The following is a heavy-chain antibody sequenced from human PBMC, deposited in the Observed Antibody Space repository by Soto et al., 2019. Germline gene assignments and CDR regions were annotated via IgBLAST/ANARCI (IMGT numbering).Heavy chain of an antibody. V-gene: IGHV1-69*13. CDR2: IIPIFGTA. D-gene: IGHD3-3*01. CDR1: GGTFSSYA. Sequence: SVKVSCKASGGTFSSYAISWVRQAPGQGLEWMGGIIPIFGTANYAQKFQGRVTITADESTSTAYMELSSLRSEDTAVYYCASSATIFGVVITPVDAFDIWGQGTMVTVSS. CDR3: ASSATIFGVVITPVDAFDI. J-gene: IGHJ3*02.